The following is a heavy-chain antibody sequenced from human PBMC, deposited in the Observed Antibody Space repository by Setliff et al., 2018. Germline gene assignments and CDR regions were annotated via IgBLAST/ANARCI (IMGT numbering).Heavy chain of an antibody. V-gene: IGHV4-34*01. CDR1: GGSFSGYY. CDR3: ARGFYYYYYYYMDV. CDR2: INHSGST. Sequence: PSETLSLTCAVYGGSFSGYYWSWIRQPPGKGLEWIGEINHSGSTNYNPSLKSRATISVDTSKNQFSLKLSSVTAADTAVYYCARGFYYYYYYYMDVWGKGTTVTVSS. J-gene: IGHJ6*03.